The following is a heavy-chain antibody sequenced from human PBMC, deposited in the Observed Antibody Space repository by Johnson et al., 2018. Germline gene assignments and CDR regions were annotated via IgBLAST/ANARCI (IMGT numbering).Heavy chain of an antibody. CDR2: IWYDGSNK. D-gene: IGHD4-11*01. V-gene: IGHV3-33*01. Sequence: QVQLVQSGGGVVQPGRSLRLSCAASGFTFSSYGMHWVRQAPGKGLEWVAVIWYDGSNKYYADSVKGRFTISRDNSKNTLYLQMNSLRAEDTAGYYCARDICGPLQHAYSYYYGMDGWGQGTTVTVSS. CDR3: ARDICGPLQHAYSYYYGMDG. J-gene: IGHJ6*02. CDR1: GFTFSSYG.